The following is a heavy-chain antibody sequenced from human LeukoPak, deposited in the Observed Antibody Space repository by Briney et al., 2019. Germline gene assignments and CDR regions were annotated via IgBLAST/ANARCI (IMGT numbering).Heavy chain of an antibody. V-gene: IGHV3-7*01. Sequence: GGSLRLSCVASGFTFSSYWMTWVRQAPGKGLEWVANINQDGREEYYVDSVKGRFTISRDKAKSSVFLQMNSLRAEDTAVYYCAELGITMIGGVWGKGTTVTISS. J-gene: IGHJ6*04. CDR3: AELGITMIGGV. CDR1: GFTFSSYW. CDR2: INQDGREE. D-gene: IGHD3-10*02.